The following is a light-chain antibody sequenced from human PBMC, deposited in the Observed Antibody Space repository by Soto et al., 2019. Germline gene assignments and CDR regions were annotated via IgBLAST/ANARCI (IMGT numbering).Light chain of an antibody. Sequence: DIQMTQSPSSLSASVGDRVTITCRASQSIDTSLNWYQQRPVKAPDLLIYAASNLQSGVPSRFSGSGSGADFTLTISSLQPDDFATYYCQQSYSSPHMYTFGQGTKLELK. V-gene: IGKV1-39*01. CDR1: QSIDTS. CDR2: AAS. J-gene: IGKJ2*01. CDR3: QQSYSSPHMYT.